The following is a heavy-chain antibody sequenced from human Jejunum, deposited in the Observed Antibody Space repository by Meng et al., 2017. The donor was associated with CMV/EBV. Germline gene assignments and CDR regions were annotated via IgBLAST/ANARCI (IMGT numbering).Heavy chain of an antibody. Sequence: LTCTFSGFSRSTGGVGVGWISQPPGKALEWLALIYWDDDKRYSPSLKSRLTITKDTSKNQVVLTVTNMDPVDTATYYCAHRLTTWGDSWGQGILVTVSS. CDR2: IYWDDDK. CDR1: GFSRSTGGVG. V-gene: IGHV2-5*02. CDR3: AHRLTTWGDS. J-gene: IGHJ4*02. D-gene: IGHD1-1*01.